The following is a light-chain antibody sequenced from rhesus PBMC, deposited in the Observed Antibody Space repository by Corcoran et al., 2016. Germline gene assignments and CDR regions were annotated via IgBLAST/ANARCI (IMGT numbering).Light chain of an antibody. CDR3: LQSSNWPALT. CDR1: QSVSSY. J-gene: IGKJ4*01. V-gene: IGKV3-24*04. CDR2: GAS. Sequence: EIVMTQSPATLALSPGERATLSCRASQSVSSYLAWYQQKPGQAPRLLNYGASSRATGIPDRFSGSGAGTEFTLPISGLEPEDVGVYFCLQSSNWPALTFGGGTKVEIK.